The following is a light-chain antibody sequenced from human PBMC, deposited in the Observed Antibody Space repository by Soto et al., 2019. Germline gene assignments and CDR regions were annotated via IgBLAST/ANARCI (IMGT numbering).Light chain of an antibody. CDR3: QQSHSTPIT. Sequence: DIQMTQSPSSLSASVGDRVTITCRASQSISKYVNWYQHKPGKAPTVLIHAASSLQSGVPSRFSGSGSGTDFFLTISSLQPEDFAVYYCQQSHSTPITFGQGTRLEIK. CDR1: QSISKY. J-gene: IGKJ5*01. CDR2: AAS. V-gene: IGKV1-39*01.